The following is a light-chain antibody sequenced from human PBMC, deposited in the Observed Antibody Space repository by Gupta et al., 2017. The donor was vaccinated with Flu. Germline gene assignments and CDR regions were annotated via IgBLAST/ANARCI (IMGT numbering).Light chain of an antibody. V-gene: IGKV1-33*01. CDR3: QQDDNLPWT. CDR2: DAS. Sequence: DIQMTQSPSSLSASVGDRVTITCQASQDISNYLNWYQQKPGKAPKLLIYDASNLETGVPSRFSGSGSGTDFTFTISSLQPEDIATYYCQQDDNLPWTFGQETNVGIK. J-gene: IGKJ1*01. CDR1: QDISNY.